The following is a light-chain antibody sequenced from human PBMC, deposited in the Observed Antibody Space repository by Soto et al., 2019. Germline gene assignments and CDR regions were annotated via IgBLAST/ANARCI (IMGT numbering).Light chain of an antibody. J-gene: IGKJ4*01. CDR2: GAS. V-gene: IGKV3-20*01. Sequence: EIVLTQSPGTLSLSPGERAALSCMASQSVSSSYLAWYQQKPGQAPRLLIYGASSRATGIPDRFSGSGSGTDFTLTISRLEPEDLAVYYCQQYGSSPLTFGGGTKVDNK. CDR1: QSVSSSY. CDR3: QQYGSSPLT.